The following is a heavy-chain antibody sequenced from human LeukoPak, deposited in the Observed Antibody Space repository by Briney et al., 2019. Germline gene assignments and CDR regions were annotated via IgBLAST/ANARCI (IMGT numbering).Heavy chain of an antibody. Sequence: SETLSLTCTVSGGSISSISYYWGWIRQPPGKGLEWIGSIYYNGSTSYNPSLKSRVTISVDTSKSQFSLKLSSVTAADTAVYYCARHRASIAAAGTGIPPDAFDIWGQGTMVTVSS. J-gene: IGHJ3*02. CDR3: ARHRASIAAAGTGIPPDAFDI. CDR2: IYYNGST. CDR1: GGSISSISYY. V-gene: IGHV4-39*01. D-gene: IGHD6-13*01.